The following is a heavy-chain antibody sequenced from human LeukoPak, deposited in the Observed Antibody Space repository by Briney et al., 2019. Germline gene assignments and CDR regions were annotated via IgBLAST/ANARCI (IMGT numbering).Heavy chain of an antibody. CDR1: GYTFTSYG. V-gene: IGHV1-18*01. Sequence: GASVKVSCKASGYTFTSYGISWVRQAPGQGLEWMGWISAYNGNTNYAQKLQGRVTMTTDTSTSTAYMELRSLRSDDTAVYYCARSSSSGWFWGESFDYWGQGTLVTVSS. J-gene: IGHJ4*02. CDR2: ISAYNGNT. CDR3: ARSSSSGWFWGESFDY. D-gene: IGHD6-19*01.